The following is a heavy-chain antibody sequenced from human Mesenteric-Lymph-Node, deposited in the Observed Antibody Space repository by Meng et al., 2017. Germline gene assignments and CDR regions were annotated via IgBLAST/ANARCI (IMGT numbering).Heavy chain of an antibody. CDR1: GFTFSSYW. J-gene: IGHJ4*02. D-gene: IGHD5/OR15-5a*01. CDR3: ARETVYRYDY. CDR2: INNDGGST. Sequence: GGSLRLSCVASGFTFSSYWMHWVRQVPGKGLVWVSRINNDGGSTRYTDSVKGRFTISRDNAKNTLYLQMNGLRAEDSAAYYCARETVYRYDYWGQGTPVTVSS. V-gene: IGHV3-74*01.